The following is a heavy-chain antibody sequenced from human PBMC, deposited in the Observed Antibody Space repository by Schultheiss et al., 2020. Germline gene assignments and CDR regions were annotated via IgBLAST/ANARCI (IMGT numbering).Heavy chain of an antibody. CDR2: ISYDGSNK. CDR3: TTDVGRYDFWSGYYPEPFDY. J-gene: IGHJ4*01. CDR1: GFTFSDYY. Sequence: GGSLRLSCAASGFTFSDYYMSWIRQAPGKGLEWVAVISYDGSNKYYADSVKGRFTISRDNSKNTLYLQMNSLKTEDTAVYYCTTDVGRYDFWSGYYPEPFDYWGHGTLVTVSS. D-gene: IGHD3-3*01. V-gene: IGHV3-30-3*01.